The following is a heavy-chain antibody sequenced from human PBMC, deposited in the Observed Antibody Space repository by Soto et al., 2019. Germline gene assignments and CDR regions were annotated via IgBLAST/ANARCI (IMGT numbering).Heavy chain of an antibody. D-gene: IGHD1-26*01. V-gene: IGHV1-46*01. CDR2: INPSSGST. J-gene: IGHJ4*02. Sequence: GASVKVSCRASGYTFTSYYMHWVRQAPGQGLEWMGIINPSSGSTSYAQKFQGRVTMTRDTSTSTVYMELSSLRSEDTAVYYCARDGGSYYGYWGQGALVTVSS. CDR3: ARDGGSYYGY. CDR1: GYTFTSYY.